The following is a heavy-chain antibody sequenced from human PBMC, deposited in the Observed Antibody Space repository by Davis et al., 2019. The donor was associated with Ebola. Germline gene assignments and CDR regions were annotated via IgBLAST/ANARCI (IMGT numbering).Heavy chain of an antibody. CDR2: ISSDGSST. CDR1: GFTFSHYF. Sequence: PGGSLRLSCAASGFTFSHYFMHWVRQAPGKGLVWVSRISSDGSSTSYADSVKGRFTISRDNAKNTLYLQMNSLRAEDTAVYYCVRDRGASSWGQGSLVTVSS. J-gene: IGHJ5*02. V-gene: IGHV3-74*01. D-gene: IGHD3-10*01. CDR3: VRDRGASS.